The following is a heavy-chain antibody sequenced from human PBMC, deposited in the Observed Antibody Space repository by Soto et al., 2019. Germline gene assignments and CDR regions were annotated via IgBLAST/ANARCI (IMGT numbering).Heavy chain of an antibody. CDR3: ASRDPGTSVDY. V-gene: IGHV4-4*02. CDR1: GCSFTSNNW. CDR2: IYRTGST. Sequence: SESLSLTCTVSGCSFTSNNWWTWVRQPPGQGLEWIGEIYRTGSTNYNPSLKSRVTISLDKSENQFSLKVTSLTAADTAVYYCASRDPGTSVDYWGQGTLVTVSS. D-gene: IGHD1-7*01. J-gene: IGHJ4*02.